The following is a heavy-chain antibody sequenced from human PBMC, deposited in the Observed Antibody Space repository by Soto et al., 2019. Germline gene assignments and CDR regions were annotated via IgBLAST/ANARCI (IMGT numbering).Heavy chain of an antibody. CDR2: ISGSGGST. CDR1: GFTFSSYA. J-gene: IGHJ5*02. V-gene: IGHV3-23*01. Sequence: PGGSLRLSCAASGFTFSSYAMSWVRQAPGKGLEWVSAISGSGGSTYYADSVKGRFTISRDNSKNTLYLQMNSLRAEDTAVYYCAKMPHPYCSSTSCYGLDHWGQGTLVTVSS. D-gene: IGHD2-2*01. CDR3: AKMPHPYCSSTSCYGLDH.